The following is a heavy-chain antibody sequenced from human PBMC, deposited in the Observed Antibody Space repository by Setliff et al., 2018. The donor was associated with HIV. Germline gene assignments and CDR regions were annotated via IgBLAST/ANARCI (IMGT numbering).Heavy chain of an antibody. CDR2: IYFIGSR. J-gene: IGHJ3*01. CDR3: ARVQMAYAAFDV. CDR1: GSSISTYY. D-gene: IGHD4-17*01. V-gene: IGHV4-59*01. Sequence: SETLSLTCTASGSSISTYYWRWIRQPPGKGLEWIGSIYFIGSRDNNPSLKSRVTLSVDTSKPQFSLKLRSVTAADTAVYYCARVQMAYAAFDVWGQGTMVTVSS.